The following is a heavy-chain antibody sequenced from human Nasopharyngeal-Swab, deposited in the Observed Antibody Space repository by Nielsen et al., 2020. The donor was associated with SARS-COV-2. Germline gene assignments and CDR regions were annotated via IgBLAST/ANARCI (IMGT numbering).Heavy chain of an antibody. CDR2: IYYSGST. CDR3: ARVMITFGGVIAQVDY. D-gene: IGHD3-16*02. Sequence: SETLSLTCTVSGGSISSSSYYWGWIRQPPGKGLEWIGSIYYSGSTYYNPSLKSRVTISVDTSTNQFSLKLSSVTAADTAVYYCARVMITFGGVIAQVDYWGQGTLVTVSS. V-gene: IGHV4-39*07. CDR1: GGSISSSSYY. J-gene: IGHJ4*02.